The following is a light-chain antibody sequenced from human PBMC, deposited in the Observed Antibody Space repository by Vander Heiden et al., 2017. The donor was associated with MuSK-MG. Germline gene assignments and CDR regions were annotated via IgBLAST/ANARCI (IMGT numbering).Light chain of an antibody. CDR3: QQYDNRPLT. CDR2: DAS. J-gene: IGKJ4*01. Sequence: QITQSPSSLSASVGDRVTITCQASQDISNYLNWYQQKPGKAPKLLIYDASNLETGVPSRFSGSGSGTDFTFTISRLQPEDIATYYCQQYDNRPLTFGGGTKVELK. V-gene: IGKV1-33*01. CDR1: QDISNY.